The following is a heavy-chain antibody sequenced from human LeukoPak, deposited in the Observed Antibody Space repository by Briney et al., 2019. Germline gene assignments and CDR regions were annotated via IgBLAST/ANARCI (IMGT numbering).Heavy chain of an antibody. V-gene: IGHV4-59*01. J-gene: IGHJ4*02. Sequence: SETLSLTCTVSGGSISSYYWSWIRQPPGKGREGISYIYYSGRTYYNRPPKRRVTLSQGTSKNQQSLKLSSVTTAETDVYYGARRSGWYDYWGQGTLVTVSS. CDR1: GGSISSYY. CDR2: IYYSGRT. D-gene: IGHD6-19*01. CDR3: ARRSGWYDY.